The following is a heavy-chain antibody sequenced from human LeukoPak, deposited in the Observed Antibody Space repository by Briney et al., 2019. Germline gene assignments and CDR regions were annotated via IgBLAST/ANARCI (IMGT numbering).Heavy chain of an antibody. CDR1: GYTFTGYY. D-gene: IGHD6-6*01. CDR3: ARGLGYIAARQHYYYGMDV. Sequence: GASVKVSCKASGYTFTGYYMHWVRQAPGQGPQWMGWINPNSGGTNYAQKFQGRVTMTRDTSISTAYMELSRLTSDDTAVYYCARGLGYIAARQHYYYGMDVWGQGTTVTVSS. CDR2: INPNSGGT. V-gene: IGHV1-2*02. J-gene: IGHJ6*02.